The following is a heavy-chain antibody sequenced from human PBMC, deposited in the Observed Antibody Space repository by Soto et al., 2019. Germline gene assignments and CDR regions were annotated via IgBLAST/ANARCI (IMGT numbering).Heavy chain of an antibody. Sequence: GGSLRLSCAASGFTFDDYAMHWVRQAPGKGLEWVSGISWNSGSIGYADSVKGRFTISRDNAKNSLYLQMNSLRAEDTALYYCAKDHGGQSLRPYYFDYWGQGTLVTVSS. D-gene: IGHD4-17*01. CDR3: AKDHGGQSLRPYYFDY. V-gene: IGHV3-9*01. J-gene: IGHJ4*02. CDR1: GFTFDDYA. CDR2: ISWNSGSI.